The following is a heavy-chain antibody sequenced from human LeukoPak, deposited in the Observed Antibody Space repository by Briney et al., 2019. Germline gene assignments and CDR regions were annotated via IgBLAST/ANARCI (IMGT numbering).Heavy chain of an antibody. CDR3: AKGYPKLVVPAAIDY. J-gene: IGHJ4*02. Sequence: GGSLRLSCVASGLSFSSFAMTWVRQAPGKGLEWVSAISGSGGSTYYADSVKGRFTISRDNSKNTLYLQMNSLRAEDTAVYYCAKGYPKLVVPAAIDYWGQGTLVTVSS. CDR2: ISGSGGST. CDR1: GLSFSSFA. V-gene: IGHV3-23*01. D-gene: IGHD2-2*01.